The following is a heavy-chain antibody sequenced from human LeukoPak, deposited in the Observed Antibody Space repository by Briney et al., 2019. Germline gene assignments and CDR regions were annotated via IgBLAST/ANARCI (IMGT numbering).Heavy chain of an antibody. Sequence: GGSLRLSCAASGFTFSSYAMSWVRQAPGNGLEWVSAISGSGGSTYYADSVKGRFTISRDNSKNTLYLQMNSLRAEDTAVYYCAKWGGYSSSPHWGQGTLVTVSS. CDR2: ISGSGGST. J-gene: IGHJ4*02. D-gene: IGHD6-6*01. V-gene: IGHV3-23*01. CDR3: AKWGGYSSSPH. CDR1: GFTFSSYA.